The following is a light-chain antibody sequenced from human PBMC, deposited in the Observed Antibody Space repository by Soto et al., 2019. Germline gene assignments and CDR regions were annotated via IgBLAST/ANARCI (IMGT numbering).Light chain of an antibody. Sequence: DIQLTQSPSSLSASVGDRVTITCRASQNIDDFLFWYQQKPGRAPRLLIYAATSLQSGVPSRFSGSGSGTDFTLIVSSLQPEDFATYYCQQSYTSPWSFGQGTKVEI. CDR2: AAT. J-gene: IGKJ1*01. CDR3: QQSYTSPWS. V-gene: IGKV1-39*01. CDR1: QNIDDF.